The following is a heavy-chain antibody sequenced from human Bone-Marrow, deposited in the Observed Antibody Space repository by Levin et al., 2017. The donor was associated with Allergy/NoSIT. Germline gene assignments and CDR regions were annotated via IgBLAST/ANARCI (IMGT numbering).Heavy chain of an antibody. J-gene: IGHJ3*02. D-gene: IGHD4-17*01. V-gene: IGHV1-18*01. CDR3: ARDRSPRLRSAFAFDI. CDR2: ISPYNGNT. Sequence: GESLKISCKALGFTFSTYGITWVRQAPGQGLEWMGWISPYNGNTNYARNFLARVTMTTDTSTSTAYMDLRGLRSDDTAVYYCARDRSPRLRSAFAFDIWGQGTMVTVSS. CDR1: GFTFSTYG.